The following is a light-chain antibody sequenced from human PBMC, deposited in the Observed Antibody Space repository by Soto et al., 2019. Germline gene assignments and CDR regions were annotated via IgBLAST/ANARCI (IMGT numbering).Light chain of an antibody. CDR1: RTFLYNSNNRKY. CDR2: WAS. J-gene: IGKJ1*01. Sequence: VVTQSPESLAVSLGHVSALTCKSSRTFLYNSNNRKYLGWYQQKPGQPPTLLISWASTRESGVPDRFSGSGSGTDFTLTISSLQPEDFATYYCQQSYSTPRTFGQGTKVDIK. CDR3: QQSYSTPRT. V-gene: IGKV4-1*01.